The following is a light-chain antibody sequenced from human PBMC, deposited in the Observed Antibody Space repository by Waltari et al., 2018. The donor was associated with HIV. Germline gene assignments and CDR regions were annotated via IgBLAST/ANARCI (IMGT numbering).Light chain of an antibody. V-gene: IGLV3-21*04. CDR3: QLWDSSSDHVI. J-gene: IGLJ2*01. CDR1: NIGTKS. CDR2: YDS. Sequence: GKTARITCGGNNIGTKSVHWYQQKPGQAPVLVIYYDSDRPSGIPERFSGSNSGNTATLIISRVEAGDEADYYCQLWDSSSDHVIFGGGTKLTVL.